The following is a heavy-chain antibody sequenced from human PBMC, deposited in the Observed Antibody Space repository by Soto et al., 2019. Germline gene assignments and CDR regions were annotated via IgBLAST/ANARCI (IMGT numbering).Heavy chain of an antibody. CDR1: GFTFSSYW. CDR2: IKQDGSEK. V-gene: IGHV3-7*01. Sequence: GGSLRLSCAASGFTFSSYWMSWVRQAPGKGLEWVANIKQDGSEKYYVDSVKGRFTISRDNARNSLYLQLNSLRAEDTALYYCARHIAVAGTPRLPAFDIWGQGTMVTVSS. D-gene: IGHD6-19*01. J-gene: IGHJ3*02. CDR3: ARHIAVAGTPRLPAFDI.